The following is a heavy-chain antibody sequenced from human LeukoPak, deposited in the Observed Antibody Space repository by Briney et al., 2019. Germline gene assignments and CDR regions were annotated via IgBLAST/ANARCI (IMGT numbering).Heavy chain of an antibody. V-gene: IGHV4-39*01. Sequence: PSETLSLTCTVSGGSISSYYWGWIRQPPGKGLEWIGSIYYSASTYYNPSLKSRVTISVDTSKNQFSLKLSSVTAADTAVYYCARLPYDFWSGFPHYFDYWGQGTLVTVSS. CDR1: GGSISSYY. CDR2: IYYSAST. J-gene: IGHJ4*02. CDR3: ARLPYDFWSGFPHYFDY. D-gene: IGHD3-3*01.